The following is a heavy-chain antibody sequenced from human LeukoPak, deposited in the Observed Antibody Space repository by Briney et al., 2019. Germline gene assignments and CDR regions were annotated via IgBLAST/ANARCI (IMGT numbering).Heavy chain of an antibody. CDR3: ARDVGNNYDGVDI. CDR1: GYTFSVYY. CDR2: ISPNSGAT. D-gene: IGHD1-1*01. V-gene: IGHV1-2*02. J-gene: IGHJ3*02. Sequence: ASVKVSCKASGYTFSVYYLHWARQAPGQGLEWMGWISPNSGATHYAQKFQGRVTLTRDTSISTAYMDLSRLTSDDTAVYYCARDVGNNYDGVDIWGQGTVVTVSS.